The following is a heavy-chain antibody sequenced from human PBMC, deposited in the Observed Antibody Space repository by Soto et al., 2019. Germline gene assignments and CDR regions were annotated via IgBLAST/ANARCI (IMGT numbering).Heavy chain of an antibody. Sequence: QVQLVQSGAEVKKPGSSVKVSCKASGGTFSSYTISWVRQAPGQGLEWMGRIIPILGIANYAQKFQGRVTITADKSTSTAYMELSSLRSEDTGVYYCARGVAAANHFDYWGQGTLVTVSS. CDR3: ARGVAAANHFDY. J-gene: IGHJ4*02. V-gene: IGHV1-69*02. D-gene: IGHD6-25*01. CDR2: IIPILGIA. CDR1: GGTFSSYT.